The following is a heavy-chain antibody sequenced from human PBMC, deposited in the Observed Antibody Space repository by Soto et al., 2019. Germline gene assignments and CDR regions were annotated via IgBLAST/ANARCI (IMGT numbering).Heavy chain of an antibody. V-gene: IGHV4-30-4*01. Sequence: SETLSLTCTVSGGSISSGDYYWSWIRQPPGKGLEWIGYIYYSGSTYYNPSLKSRVTISVDTSKNQFSLKLSSVTAADTAVYYCASAYDSSGYQAFDIWGRGTRVTVAS. CDR1: GGSISSGDYY. D-gene: IGHD3-22*01. CDR3: ASAYDSSGYQAFDI. J-gene: IGHJ3*02. CDR2: IYYSGST.